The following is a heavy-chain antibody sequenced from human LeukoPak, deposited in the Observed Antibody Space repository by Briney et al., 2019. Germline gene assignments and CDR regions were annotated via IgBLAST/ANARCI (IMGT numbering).Heavy chain of an antibody. CDR2: IIPIFGTA. CDR1: GGTFSSYA. J-gene: IGHJ4*02. Sequence: SVKVSCKASGGTFSSYAISWVRQAPGQGLEWMGGIIPIFGTANYAQKFQGRVTITADESTSTAYMELSSLRSEDTAVYYCARGMVGGAAAGPPSLGDWGQGTLVTVSS. D-gene: IGHD6-13*01. CDR3: ARGMVGGAAAGPPSLGD. V-gene: IGHV1-69*13.